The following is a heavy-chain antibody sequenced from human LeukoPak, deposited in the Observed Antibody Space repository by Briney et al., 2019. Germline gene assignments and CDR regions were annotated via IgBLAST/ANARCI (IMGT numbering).Heavy chain of an antibody. CDR3: AKDTRLRDGYNNWFDP. CDR2: ISWNSGSI. Sequence: GRSLRLSCAASGFTFDDYAMPWVRQAPGKGLEWVSGISWNSGSIGYADSVKGRFTISRDNAKNSLYLQMNSLRAEDTALYYCAKDTRLRDGYNNWFDPWGQGTLVTVSS. V-gene: IGHV3-9*01. D-gene: IGHD5-24*01. CDR1: GFTFDDYA. J-gene: IGHJ5*02.